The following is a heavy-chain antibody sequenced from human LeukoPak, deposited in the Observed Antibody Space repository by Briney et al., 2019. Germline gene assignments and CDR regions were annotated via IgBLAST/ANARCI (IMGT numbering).Heavy chain of an antibody. D-gene: IGHD3-10*01. CDR2: IWYDGSNK. Sequence: GGSLRFSCAASGFTFSSYGMHWVRQAPGKGLEWVAVIWYDGSNKYYADPVKGRFTISRDNSKNTLYLQMNSLRAEDTAVYYCARDPRFGHSTLIGRDAFDIWGQGAMVTVSS. CDR1: GFTFSSYG. CDR3: ARDPRFGHSTLIGRDAFDI. J-gene: IGHJ3*02. V-gene: IGHV3-33*01.